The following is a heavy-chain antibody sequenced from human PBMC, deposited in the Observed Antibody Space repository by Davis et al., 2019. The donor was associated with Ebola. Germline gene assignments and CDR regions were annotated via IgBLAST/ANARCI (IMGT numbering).Heavy chain of an antibody. D-gene: IGHD3-16*01. Sequence: GGSLRLSCAASGFTFSSYWMNWVRQAPGKGLEWVANIKQDGSEKYYVDSVKGRFTISRDNAKNSLYLQMNSLRAEDTAVYYCARRWDYIWGLNWFDPWGQGTLVTVSS. J-gene: IGHJ5*02. CDR2: IKQDGSEK. V-gene: IGHV3-7*01. CDR1: GFTFSSYW. CDR3: ARRWDYIWGLNWFDP.